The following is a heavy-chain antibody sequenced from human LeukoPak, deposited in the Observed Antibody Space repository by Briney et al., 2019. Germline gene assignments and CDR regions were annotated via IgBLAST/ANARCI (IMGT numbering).Heavy chain of an antibody. Sequence: GGSLRLSCTASGFTLSSYGMSWIRQAPGKGLVWVSRINSDGSSTTYADSVKGRFTISRDNAKNSLYLQMNSLRAEDTAVYYCARKTGTPFDYWGQGTLVTVSS. CDR2: INSDGSST. D-gene: IGHD1-1*01. CDR1: GFTLSSYG. V-gene: IGHV3-74*01. J-gene: IGHJ4*02. CDR3: ARKTGTPFDY.